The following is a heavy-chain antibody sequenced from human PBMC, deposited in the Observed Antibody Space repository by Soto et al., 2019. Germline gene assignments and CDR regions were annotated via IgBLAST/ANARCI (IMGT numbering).Heavy chain of an antibody. D-gene: IGHD6-19*01. Sequence: ASVKVSCKVSGYRFTTYQMHWVRQAPGQGLEWMGTINPSGGSTSYAQRFQGRVTMTRDTSTSTVYMQLSSLRSEDTALYYCARGDSNGWYFDYWGQGTLVTVSS. J-gene: IGHJ4*02. V-gene: IGHV1-46*01. CDR2: INPSGGST. CDR3: ARGDSNGWYFDY. CDR1: GYRFTTYQ.